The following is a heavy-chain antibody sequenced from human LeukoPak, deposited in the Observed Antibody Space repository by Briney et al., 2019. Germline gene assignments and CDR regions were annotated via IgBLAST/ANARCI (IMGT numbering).Heavy chain of an antibody. D-gene: IGHD5-18*01. Sequence: GESLKISCQGSGYSFTNYWIGWVRQVPGKGLEWMGIIYPGDSDTRYSPSFQGQVTISADKSISTAYLQWSSLKASDTAMYYCASPTRRSLYSYGWPVVAFDIWGQGTMVTVSS. CDR1: GYSFTNYW. V-gene: IGHV5-51*01. CDR2: IYPGDSDT. J-gene: IGHJ3*02. CDR3: ASPTRRSLYSYGWPVVAFDI.